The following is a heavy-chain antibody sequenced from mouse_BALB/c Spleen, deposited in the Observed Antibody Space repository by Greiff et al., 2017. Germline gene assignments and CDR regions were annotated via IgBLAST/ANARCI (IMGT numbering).Heavy chain of an antibody. J-gene: IGHJ2*01. CDR1: GYSITSDYA. Sequence: EVKLMESGPGLVKPSQSLSLTCTVTGYSITSDYAWNWIRQFPGNKLEWMGYISYSGSTSYNPSLKSRISITRDTSKNQFFLQLNSVTTEDTATYYCAREGENYGSPDYWGQGTTLTVSS. V-gene: IGHV3-2*02. CDR2: ISYSGST. CDR3: AREGENYGSPDY. D-gene: IGHD1-1*01.